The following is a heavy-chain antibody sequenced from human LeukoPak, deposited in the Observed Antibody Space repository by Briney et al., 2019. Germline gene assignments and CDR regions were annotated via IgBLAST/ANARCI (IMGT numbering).Heavy chain of an antibody. CDR1: GYTFSNYY. V-gene: IGHV1-46*01. D-gene: IGHD2-15*01. CDR3: ARKGLRGGGFDI. J-gene: IGHJ3*02. Sequence: ASVKVSCKASGYTFSNYYIHWVRQAPGQGLEWMGVINPNGGSTVYAQKFQGRATMTRDMSTSTVHMELRRLRSEDTAVHYCARKGLRGGGFDIWGQGTVVTVSS. CDR2: INPNGGST.